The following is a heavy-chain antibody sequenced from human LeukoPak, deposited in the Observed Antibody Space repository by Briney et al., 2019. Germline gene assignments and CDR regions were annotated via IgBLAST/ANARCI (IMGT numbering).Heavy chain of an antibody. J-gene: IGHJ6*04. V-gene: IGHV3-15*01. CDR1: GFTFSNAW. Sequence: GGSLRLSCAASGFTFSNAWMGWVRQAPGKGLEWVGRIKSKTDGGTTDYAAPVKGRFTISRDDSKNTLYLQMNSLKTEDTAVYYCTSPLPLGTSQDVWGKGTTVTVSS. CDR3: TSPLPLGTSQDV. D-gene: IGHD2-8*01. CDR2: IKSKTDGGTT.